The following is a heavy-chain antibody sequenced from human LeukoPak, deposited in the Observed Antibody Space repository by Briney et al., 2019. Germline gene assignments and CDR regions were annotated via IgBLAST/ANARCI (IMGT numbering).Heavy chain of an antibody. CDR3: TTPTDYGDYGY. CDR1: GFTFSNAW. J-gene: IGHJ4*02. Sequence: GGSLRLSCAASGFTFSNAWMSWVRQAPGKGLEWVGRIKSKTDGGTTDYAAPVKGRFTISRDDSKNTLYPQMYGLKTEDTAVYYCTTPTDYGDYGYWGQGTLVTVSS. V-gene: IGHV3-15*01. CDR2: IKSKTDGGTT. D-gene: IGHD4-17*01.